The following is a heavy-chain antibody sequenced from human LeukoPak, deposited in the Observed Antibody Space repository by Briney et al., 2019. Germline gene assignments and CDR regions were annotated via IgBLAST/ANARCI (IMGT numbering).Heavy chain of an antibody. V-gene: IGHV1-46*01. CDR3: ASVGNYYYYMDV. J-gene: IGHJ6*03. CDR2: INPSGGST. Sequence: GASVKVSCKASGYTFTSYYMHWVRQAPGQGLEWMGIINPSGGSTSYAQKFQGRVTMTRDMSTSTVYMELSSLRSEDTAVYYCASVGNYYYYMDVWGKGTTVTVSS. CDR1: GYTFTSYY.